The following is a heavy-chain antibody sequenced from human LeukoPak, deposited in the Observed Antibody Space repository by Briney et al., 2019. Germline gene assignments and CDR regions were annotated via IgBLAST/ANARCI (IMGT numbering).Heavy chain of an antibody. CDR2: MYNSGTT. V-gene: IGHV4-59*01. CDR1: GGSISIYY. D-gene: IGHD6-13*01. Sequence: PSETLSLTCTVSGGSISIYYWNWFRQPPGKGLEWIGSMYNSGTTDYNPSLKSRVTISVDTSKNQFSLKLSSVTAADTAVYYRARSLNGSWYVEWFDPWGQGTLVTVSS. J-gene: IGHJ5*02. CDR3: ARSLNGSWYVEWFDP.